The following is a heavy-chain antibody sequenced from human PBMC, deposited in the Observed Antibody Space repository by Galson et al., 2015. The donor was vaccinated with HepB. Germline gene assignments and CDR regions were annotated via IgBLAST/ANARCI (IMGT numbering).Heavy chain of an antibody. J-gene: IGHJ4*02. CDR3: AREGRERCSGSPFDY. CDR2: INPNSGGT. Sequence: SVKVSCKASGYTFTGYYMHWVRQAPGQGLEWMGRINPNSGGTNYAQKFQGRVTMTRDTSISTAYMELSRLRSDDTVVYYCAREGRERCSGSPFDYWGQGTLVTVSS. V-gene: IGHV1-2*05. D-gene: IGHD3-10*02. CDR1: GYTFTGYY.